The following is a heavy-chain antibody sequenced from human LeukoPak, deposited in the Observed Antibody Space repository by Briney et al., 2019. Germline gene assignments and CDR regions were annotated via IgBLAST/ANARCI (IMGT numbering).Heavy chain of an antibody. CDR3: AKVFRDGYNYPFDY. CDR2: IGSSGGST. CDR1: GFTFRNYA. Sequence: GSLRLSCAASGFTFRNYAMSWVRQAPGKGLEWVSTIGSSGGSTYYADSVKGRFTISRDNSKNTLYLQMNSLRAEDTAVYYCAKVFRDGYNYPFDYWGQGTLVTVSS. V-gene: IGHV3-23*01. D-gene: IGHD5-24*01. J-gene: IGHJ4*02.